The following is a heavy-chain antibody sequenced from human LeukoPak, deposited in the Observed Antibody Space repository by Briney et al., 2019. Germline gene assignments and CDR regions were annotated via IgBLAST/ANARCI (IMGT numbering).Heavy chain of an antibody. CDR1: GFTFTTYS. CDR3: ARQGLRWLKLDY. J-gene: IGHJ4*02. CDR2: ISSGSSAI. D-gene: IGHD4-17*01. V-gene: IGHV3-21*01. Sequence: GGSLRLSCEASGFTFTTYSMTWVRQAPGKGLEWVSIISSGSSAIFSADALKGRFTISRDDAKNLLYLDMNSLRAEDTAVYYCARQGLRWLKLDYWGQGTLVTVSS.